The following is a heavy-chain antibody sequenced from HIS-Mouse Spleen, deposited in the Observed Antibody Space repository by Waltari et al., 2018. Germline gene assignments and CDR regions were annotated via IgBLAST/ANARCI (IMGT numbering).Heavy chain of an antibody. CDR3: AREIPYSSSWYDWYFDL. D-gene: IGHD6-13*01. J-gene: IGHJ2*01. Sequence: QLQLQESGPGLVKPSETLSLTCTVSGGSISSSSYYWGWIRQPPGKGMVWIGGIYYRGGTDYNPSLKSRVTISVDTSKNQFSLKLSSVTAADTAVYYCAREIPYSSSWYDWYFDLWGRGTLVTVSS. CDR1: GGSISSSSYY. V-gene: IGHV4-39*07. CDR2: IYYRGGT.